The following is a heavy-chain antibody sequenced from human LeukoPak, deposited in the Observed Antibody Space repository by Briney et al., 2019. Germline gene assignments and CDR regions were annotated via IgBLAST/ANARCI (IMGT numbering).Heavy chain of an antibody. CDR3: ARIDYGGNGRSGY. J-gene: IGHJ4*02. V-gene: IGHV4-39*01. CDR2: IYYNGST. Sequence: SETLSLTCTVSGGSISSSSYYWGWIRQPPGKGLEWIGSIYYNGSTYYNPSLKSRVTISVDTSKNQFSLKLSSVTAADTAVYYCARIDYGGNGRSGYWGQGTLVTVSS. CDR1: GGSISSSSYY. D-gene: IGHD4-23*01.